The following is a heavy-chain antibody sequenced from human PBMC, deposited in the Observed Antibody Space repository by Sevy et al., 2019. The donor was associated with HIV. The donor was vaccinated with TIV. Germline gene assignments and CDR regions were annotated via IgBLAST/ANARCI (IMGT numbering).Heavy chain of an antibody. V-gene: IGHV3-30-3*01. CDR1: GFTFSSYA. D-gene: IGHD4-17*01. Sequence: GGSLRLSCAASGFTFSSYAMHWVRQAPGKGLEWVAVISYDGSNKYYAYSVKGRFTISRDNSKNTLYLQMNSLRAEDTAVYYCARDQHDYGGNLRTGWFDPWGQGTLVTVSS. CDR2: ISYDGSNK. CDR3: ARDQHDYGGNLRTGWFDP. J-gene: IGHJ5*02.